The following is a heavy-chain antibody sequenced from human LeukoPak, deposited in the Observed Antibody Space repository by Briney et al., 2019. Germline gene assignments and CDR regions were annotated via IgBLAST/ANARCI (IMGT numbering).Heavy chain of an antibody. Sequence: PGGSLRLSCVASGFIFKNNGMHWLRQAPGKGLEWVAFIRNDGSNTYYADSVKGRFTISRDNSKNTLYLQMSSLRAEDTAVYYCAKERGVAVAVIDYWGQGTLVTVSS. J-gene: IGHJ4*02. CDR2: IRNDGSNT. D-gene: IGHD6-19*01. CDR3: AKERGVAVAVIDY. CDR1: GFIFKNNG. V-gene: IGHV3-30*02.